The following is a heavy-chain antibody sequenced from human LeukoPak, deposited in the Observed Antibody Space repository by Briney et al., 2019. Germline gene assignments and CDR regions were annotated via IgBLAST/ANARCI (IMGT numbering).Heavy chain of an antibody. CDR3: ARDLGSRDGYNPPNLFDS. Sequence: ASVKVSCKASGGTFSSYAISWVRQSPGQGLEWMGGIIPILGTANYAQKFQGRVTLTADKSTSTAYMELSSLRSEDTAVYYCARDLGSRDGYNPPNLFDSWGQGTLVTVSS. D-gene: IGHD5-24*01. J-gene: IGHJ4*02. CDR1: GGTFSSYA. CDR2: IIPILGTA. V-gene: IGHV1-69*10.